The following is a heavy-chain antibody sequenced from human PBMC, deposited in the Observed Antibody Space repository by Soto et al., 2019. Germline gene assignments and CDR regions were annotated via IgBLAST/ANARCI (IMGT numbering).Heavy chain of an antibody. CDR2: IDTSGTT. Sequence: RSLTCTVSGGSISSYYCSWIRQSAGKGLEWIGRIDTSGTTNYNPSLRSRVTMSVDASKNQFSLNLSSVTAADTAVYFCARGPRGYVYYHGMDVWGQGTTVTVSS. V-gene: IGHV4-4*07. J-gene: IGHJ6*02. CDR1: GGSISSYY. D-gene: IGHD3-10*01. CDR3: ARGPRGYVYYHGMDV.